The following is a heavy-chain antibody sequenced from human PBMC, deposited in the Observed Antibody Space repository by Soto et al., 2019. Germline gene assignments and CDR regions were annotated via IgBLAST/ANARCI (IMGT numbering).Heavy chain of an antibody. CDR2: IYYSGNT. J-gene: IGHJ4*02. D-gene: IGHD5-12*01. Sequence: PSETLSLTCAASGDSINSYEFYWAWIRKPPGKGLEWIGSIYYSGNTYYNPSLKSRVTISVDTSKNQFSLKLSSVTAADTAVYYCARGSVGQSGYDLNPFDYRGQGTLVTVSS. CDR1: GDSINSYEFY. V-gene: IGHV4-39*07. CDR3: ARGSVGQSGYDLNPFDY.